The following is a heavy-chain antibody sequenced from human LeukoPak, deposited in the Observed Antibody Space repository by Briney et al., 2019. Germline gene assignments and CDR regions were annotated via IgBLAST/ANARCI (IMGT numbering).Heavy chain of an antibody. CDR1: GGSISSSSYY. Sequence: SETLSLTCTVSGGSISSSSYYWGWIRQPPGKGLEWIGSIYYSGSTYYNPSLKSRVTISVDTSKNQFSLRLSSVTAADTAVYYCARVNLGATRPFDYWGQGTLVTVSS. D-gene: IGHD1-26*01. V-gene: IGHV4-39*07. CDR3: ARVNLGATRPFDY. CDR2: IYYSGST. J-gene: IGHJ4*02.